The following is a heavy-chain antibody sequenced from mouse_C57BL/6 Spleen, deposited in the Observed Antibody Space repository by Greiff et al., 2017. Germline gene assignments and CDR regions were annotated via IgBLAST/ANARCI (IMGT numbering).Heavy chain of an antibody. D-gene: IGHD2-1*01. J-gene: IGHJ4*01. V-gene: IGHV1-82*01. Sequence: VQGVESGPELVKPGASVKISCKASGYAFSSSWMNWVKQRPGKGIEWIGRIYPGDGDTNYNGKFKGKATLTADKSSSTAYMQLSSLTSEDSAVYFCASYYGYDAMDYWGQGTSVTVSS. CDR3: ASYYGYDAMDY. CDR1: GYAFSSSW. CDR2: IYPGDGDT.